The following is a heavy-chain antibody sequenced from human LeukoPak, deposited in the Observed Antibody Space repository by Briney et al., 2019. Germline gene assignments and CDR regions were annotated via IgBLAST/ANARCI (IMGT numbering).Heavy chain of an antibody. J-gene: IGHJ4*02. CDR3: ARSARLMKGVVEVTALDD. V-gene: IGHV3-48*03. CDR1: VLTFRSYE. D-gene: IGHD3-3*01. CDR2: LSSSGSAF. Sequence: GGSLRLACADSVLTFRSYEMDWVRQAPGKGLEWIAYLSSSGSAFSYADSVKGRFTIARDNAKNSVYLEMNSLRADDTAVYYCARSARLMKGVVEVTALDDWGQGTLVTVSS.